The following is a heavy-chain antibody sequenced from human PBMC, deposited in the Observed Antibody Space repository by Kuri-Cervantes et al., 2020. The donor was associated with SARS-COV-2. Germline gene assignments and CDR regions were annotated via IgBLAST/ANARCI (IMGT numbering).Heavy chain of an antibody. CDR2: IYYSGST. J-gene: IGHJ4*02. CDR1: GGSISSYY. CDR3: ARAGYYFDY. V-gene: IGHV4-59*01. Sequence: SETLSLTCTVSGGSISSYYWSWIRQPPGKGLEWIGYIYYSGSTNYNPSLKSRVTITVDTSKNQFSLKLSSVTAADTAVYYCARAGYYFDYWGQGTLVTVSS.